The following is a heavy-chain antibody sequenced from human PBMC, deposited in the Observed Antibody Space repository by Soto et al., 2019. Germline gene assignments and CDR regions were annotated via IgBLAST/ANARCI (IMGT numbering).Heavy chain of an antibody. CDR1: GFTFSSYA. CDR3: AKVGCSSKSCYNGIFLPPDPLDY. D-gene: IGHD2-2*02. Sequence: PGGSLRLSCAASGFTFSSYAMSWVRQAPGKGLEWVSAISGSGGSTYYADSVKGRFTISRDNSKNTLYLQMNSLRAEDTAVYYCAKVGCSSKSCYNGIFLPPDPLDYWGQGTLVTVSS. V-gene: IGHV3-23*01. J-gene: IGHJ4*02. CDR2: ISGSGGST.